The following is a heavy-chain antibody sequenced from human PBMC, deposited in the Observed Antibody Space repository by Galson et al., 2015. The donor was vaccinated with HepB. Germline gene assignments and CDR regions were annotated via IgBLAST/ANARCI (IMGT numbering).Heavy chain of an antibody. D-gene: IGHD3-22*01. V-gene: IGHV5-51*01. CDR2: IYPGDSDT. Sequence: QSGAEVKKPGESLKISCKGSGYSFTSYWIGWVRQMPGKGLEWMGIIYPGDSDTRYSPSFQGQVTISADKSISTAYLQWSSLKASDTAMYYCACSDSSGYYYQGGFQHWGQGTLVTVSS. J-gene: IGHJ1*01. CDR3: ACSDSSGYYYQGGFQH. CDR1: GYSFTSYW.